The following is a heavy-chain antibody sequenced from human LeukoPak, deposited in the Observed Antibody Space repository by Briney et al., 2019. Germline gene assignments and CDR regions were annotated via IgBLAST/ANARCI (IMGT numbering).Heavy chain of an antibody. CDR2: ISGSGSST. CDR1: GFTFSSYG. CDR3: AKGAPPVGGPYYNYYIDD. Sequence: GGTLRLSCAASGFTFSSYGMSRVRQAPGKGLEWVSAISGSGSSTYYADSVKGRFTISRDNSKNTLNPQMNSLRADDTAVYYCAKGAPPVGGPYYNYYIDDWGKGTTVTISS. J-gene: IGHJ6*03. D-gene: IGHD1-26*01. V-gene: IGHV3-23*01.